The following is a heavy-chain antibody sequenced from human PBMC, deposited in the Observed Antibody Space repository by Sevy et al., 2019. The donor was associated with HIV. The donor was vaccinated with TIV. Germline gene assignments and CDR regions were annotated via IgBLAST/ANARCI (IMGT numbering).Heavy chain of an antibody. Sequence: ASVKVSCKASGYTFSDYYIYWVRQAPGQGLEWMGWINPNSGGTKYAQQFQGRVTMTRDTSISSVSMKLTSLRSDDTAMYYCAGPGYSSSWYGGAFYYWGQGTLVTVSS. CDR3: AGPGYSSSWYGGAFYY. CDR1: GYTFSDYY. D-gene: IGHD6-13*01. J-gene: IGHJ4*02. CDR2: INPNSGGT. V-gene: IGHV1-2*02.